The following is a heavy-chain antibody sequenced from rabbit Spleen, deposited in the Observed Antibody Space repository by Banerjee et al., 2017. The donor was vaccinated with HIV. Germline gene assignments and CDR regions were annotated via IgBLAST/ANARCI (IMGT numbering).Heavy chain of an antibody. Sequence: QSLEESGGDLVKPEGPLALTCKASGFSFSSSDYICWVRQAPGKGLEWISCIAGSSSGFTYSATWAKGRFTISKTSSTTVTLQLNSLTAADTATYFCARDLVAVIGWNFSLWGQGTLVTVS. V-gene: IGHV1S40*01. D-gene: IGHD1-1*01. J-gene: IGHJ3*01. CDR1: GFSFSSSDY. CDR3: ARDLVAVIGWNFSL. CDR2: IAGSSSGFT.